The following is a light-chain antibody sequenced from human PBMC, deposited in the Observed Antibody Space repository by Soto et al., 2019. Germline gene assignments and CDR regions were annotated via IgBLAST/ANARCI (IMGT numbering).Light chain of an antibody. CDR3: SSHAGINNVV. CDR1: SSDVGAYNY. CDR2: EVT. V-gene: IGLV2-8*01. J-gene: IGLJ3*02. Sequence: QSALTQPRSASGSPGQSATISCTGTSSDVGAYNYVSWYQQHPGKAPKLMIYEVTKRPSGVPDRFSGSKSGNTASLTVSGLLAEDEADYYCSSHAGINNVVFGGGTKLTVL.